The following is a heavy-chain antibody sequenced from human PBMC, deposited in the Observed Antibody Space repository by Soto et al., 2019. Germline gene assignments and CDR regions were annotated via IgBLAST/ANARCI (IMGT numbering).Heavy chain of an antibody. CDR1: GGTFSSYA. J-gene: IGHJ5*02. Sequence: QVQLVQSGAEVKKPESSVKVSCKASGGTFSSYAISWVRQAPGQGLEWMGGIIPIFGTANYAQKFQGRVTSAVDKSKRTAYMELSSLRSEDTAVYYCARDTGGYIVPNWFDPWGQGTLVTVSS. CDR3: ARDTGGYIVPNWFDP. D-gene: IGHD2-8*01. CDR2: IIPIFGTA. V-gene: IGHV1-69*14.